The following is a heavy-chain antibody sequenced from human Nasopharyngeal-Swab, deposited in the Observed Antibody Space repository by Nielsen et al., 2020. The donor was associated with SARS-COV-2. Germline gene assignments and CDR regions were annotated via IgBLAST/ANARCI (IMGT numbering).Heavy chain of an antibody. CDR1: GYTFTSYD. V-gene: IGHV1-8*01. J-gene: IGHJ5*02. CDR2: MNPNSGNT. D-gene: IGHD2-2*01. CDR3: ARGLGYCSSTSCYA. Sequence: ASVKVSCKASGYTFTSYDINWVRQATGQGLEWMGWMNPNSGNTGHAQKFQGRVTMTRNTSIGTAYMELSSLRSEDTAVYYCARGLGYCSSTSCYAWGQGTLVTVSS.